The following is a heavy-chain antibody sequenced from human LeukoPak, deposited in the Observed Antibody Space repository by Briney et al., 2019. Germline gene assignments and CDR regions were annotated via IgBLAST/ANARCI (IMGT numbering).Heavy chain of an antibody. Sequence: GGSLRLSCAASGSTFSSYWMNWARQAPGQGLEWVSVIYGDGTTYYAKSVKGRFTISRDNSQNTPYLQMNSLRAEDTAMYYCAASSGWPGFFDYWGQGTLVTVSS. D-gene: IGHD6-19*01. CDR3: AASSGWPGFFDY. V-gene: IGHV3-53*01. CDR2: IYGDGTT. CDR1: GSTFSSYW. J-gene: IGHJ4*02.